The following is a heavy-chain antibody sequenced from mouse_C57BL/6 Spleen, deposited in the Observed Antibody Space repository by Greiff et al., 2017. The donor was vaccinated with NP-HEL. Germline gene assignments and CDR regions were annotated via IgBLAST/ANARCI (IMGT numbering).Heavy chain of an antibody. Sequence: VKLVESGPELVKPGASVKLSCKASGYTFTSYDINWVKQRPGQGLEWIGWIYPRDGSTKYNEKFKGKATLTVDTSSSTAYMELHSLTSEDSAVYFCARSYGFAYWGQGTLVTVSA. CDR2: IYPRDGST. D-gene: IGHD2-12*01. CDR1: GYTFTSYD. J-gene: IGHJ3*01. CDR3: ARSYGFAY. V-gene: IGHV1-85*01.